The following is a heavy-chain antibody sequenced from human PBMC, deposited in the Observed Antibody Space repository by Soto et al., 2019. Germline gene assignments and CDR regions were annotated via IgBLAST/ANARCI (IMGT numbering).Heavy chain of an antibody. CDR1: GYTFTSHG. V-gene: IGHV1-18*01. CDR2: ISEYNGDI. J-gene: IGHJ5*02. CDR3: ARHPVLRLLEWFHD. D-gene: IGHD3-3*01. Sequence: GASVKVSCKASGYTFTSHGISWVRQAPGQGLEWMGWISEYNGDINYAQKFQGRVTMTTDTSTSTAYMELRSLRSDDTAVYYCARHPVLRLLEWFHDWGQGTLVTVSS.